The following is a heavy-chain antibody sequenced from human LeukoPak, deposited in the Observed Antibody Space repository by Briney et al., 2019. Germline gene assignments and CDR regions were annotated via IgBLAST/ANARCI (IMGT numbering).Heavy chain of an antibody. V-gene: IGHV3-30*02. J-gene: IGHJ4*02. Sequence: GGSPRLSCADSGFTFSSYGTHWVRQAPGRGLEWVAFIRYDGSNKYYADSVKGRFTISRDNSNNTFYLQMNSLRAEDTAVYYCARGGPYHQTVGGALDYWGQGNPVTVSS. CDR3: ARGGPYHQTVGGALDY. D-gene: IGHD1-26*01. CDR1: GFTFSSYG. CDR2: IRYDGSNK.